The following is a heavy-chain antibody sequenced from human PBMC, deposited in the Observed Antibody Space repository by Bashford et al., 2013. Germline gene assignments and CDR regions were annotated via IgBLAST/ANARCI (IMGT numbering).Heavy chain of an antibody. CDR2: IIPIFGTA. CDR1: GGTFSSYA. D-gene: IGHD3-22*01. CDR3: ARSYYDSSGYFNFDY. J-gene: IGHJ4*02. V-gene: IGHV1-69*13. Sequence: SVKVSCKASGGTFSSYAISWVRQAPGQGLEWMGGIIPIFGTANYAQKFQGRVTITADESTSTAYMELSSLRSEDTAVYYCARSYYDSSGYFNFDYWGQGTLVTVSS.